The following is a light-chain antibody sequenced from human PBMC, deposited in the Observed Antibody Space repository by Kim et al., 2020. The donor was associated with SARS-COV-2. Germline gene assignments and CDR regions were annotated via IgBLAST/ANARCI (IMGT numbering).Light chain of an antibody. CDR1: QSLLHSNGYTY. J-gene: IGKJ1*01. CDR2: LGS. Sequence: PASISCRSSQSLLHSNGYTYLDWYLPKPGPSPQLLIYLGSNRASGVPDRFSASESGTDFTLKISRVEAEDVGVYYCMQAVQTPWTFGQGTKVDIK. V-gene: IGKV2-28*01. CDR3: MQAVQTPWT.